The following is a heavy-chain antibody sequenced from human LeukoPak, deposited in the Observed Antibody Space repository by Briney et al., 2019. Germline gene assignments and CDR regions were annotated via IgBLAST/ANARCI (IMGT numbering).Heavy chain of an antibody. CDR1: GFTSSVHW. V-gene: IGHV3-7*01. Sequence: GGSLRLSCAASGFTSSVHWMSWVRQAPGKGLEWVANIKPDGSEKNYVGSVKGRFTISIDNAKNSLYLQMNSLRVEDTAVYWCARELSWSGRDYWGQGTLVTVSS. CDR2: IKPDGSEK. CDR3: ARELSWSGRDY. D-gene: IGHD3-3*01. J-gene: IGHJ4*02.